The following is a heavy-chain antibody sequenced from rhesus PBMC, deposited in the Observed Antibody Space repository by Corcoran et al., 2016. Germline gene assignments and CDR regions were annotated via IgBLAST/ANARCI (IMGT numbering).Heavy chain of an antibody. J-gene: IGHJ5-1*01. V-gene: IGHV4-173*01. Sequence: QVQLQESGPGLVKPSETLSLTCAVSGGSISSNYWGWIRQPPGKGLEWIGRNSGSGGSTDYHPSLKRRVTISTDTSKNQFSRKLSSVTAADTAVYYCARGVTGTPGRFDVWGPGVLVTVSS. D-gene: IGHD1-7*02. CDR2: NSGSGGST. CDR1: GGSISSNY. CDR3: ARGVTGTPGRFDV.